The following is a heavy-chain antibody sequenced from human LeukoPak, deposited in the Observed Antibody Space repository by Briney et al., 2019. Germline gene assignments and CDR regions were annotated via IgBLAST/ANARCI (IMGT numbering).Heavy chain of an antibody. CDR2: ISSSGSTI. D-gene: IGHD3-9*01. J-gene: IGHJ4*02. V-gene: IGHV3-11*01. Sequence: GGSLRLSCAASGFTFSDYYMSWIRQAPGKGLEWVSYISSSGSTIYYADSVKGRFTISRDNAKNSLYLQMNSLRAEDTAVYYCARGLAHDERSILTGYPYGAFDYWGQGTLVTVSS. CDR1: GFTFSDYY. CDR3: ARGLAHDERSILTGYPYGAFDY.